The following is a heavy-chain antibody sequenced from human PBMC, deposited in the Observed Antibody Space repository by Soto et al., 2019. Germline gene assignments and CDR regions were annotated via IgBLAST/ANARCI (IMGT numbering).Heavy chain of an antibody. V-gene: IGHV4-30-4*01. CDR2: VYYSGSS. CDR3: ARMSYFYDKWYFDI. CDR1: GGSINNNDYY. Sequence: QLQESGPGLVKPSQTLSLTCSVSGGSINNNDYYWSWIRQTPGKGLEWIGYVYYSGSSDYIPPLKSRLSMSIDKSKNQFHLKLNSVTAADTATYFCARMSYFYDKWYFDIWGRGTLVTVSS. J-gene: IGHJ2*01. D-gene: IGHD3-22*01.